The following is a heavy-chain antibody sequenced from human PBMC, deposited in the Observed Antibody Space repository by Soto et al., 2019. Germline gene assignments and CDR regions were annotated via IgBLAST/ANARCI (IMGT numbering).Heavy chain of an antibody. CDR2: ISAYNGNT. CDR3: ARDPTNTAMVPRGMDV. V-gene: IGHV1-18*01. Sequence: GASVKVSCKASGYTFTSYGISWVRQAPGQGLEWMGWISAYNGNTNYAQKLQGRVTMNTDTTTSTAYMELRSLRSDDPAVYYCARDPTNTAMVPRGMDVWGQGTTVTVSS. J-gene: IGHJ6*02. CDR1: GYTFTSYG. D-gene: IGHD5-18*01.